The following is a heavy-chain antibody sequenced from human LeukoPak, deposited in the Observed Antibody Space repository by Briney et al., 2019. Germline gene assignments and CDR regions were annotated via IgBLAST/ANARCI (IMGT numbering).Heavy chain of an antibody. D-gene: IGHD3-9*01. CDR3: AKEGDVLRYFDWSQGDY. V-gene: IGHV3-23*01. J-gene: IGHJ4*02. CDR2: ISGIGGST. Sequence: GGSLRLSCAASGFTFSSYAMSWVRQAPGKGLEWVSAISGIGGSTYYADSVKGRFTISRDNAKNTLYLQMNSLRAEDTAVYYCAKEGDVLRYFDWSQGDYWGQGTLVTVSS. CDR1: GFTFSSYA.